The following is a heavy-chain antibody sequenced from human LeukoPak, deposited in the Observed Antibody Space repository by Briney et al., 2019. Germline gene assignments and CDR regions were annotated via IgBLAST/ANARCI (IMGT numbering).Heavy chain of an antibody. CDR1: GFTFSSYA. D-gene: IGHD1-26*01. Sequence: GGSLRLSCAASGFTFSSYAMSWVRQAPGKGLEWVSAISGSGGSTYYADSVKGRFTISRDNSKNTLYLQMNSLRAEDTAVYYCAKGYSGSYYVTYYSYGMDVWGQGTTVTVSS. V-gene: IGHV3-23*01. CDR2: ISGSGGST. J-gene: IGHJ6*02. CDR3: AKGYSGSYYVTYYSYGMDV.